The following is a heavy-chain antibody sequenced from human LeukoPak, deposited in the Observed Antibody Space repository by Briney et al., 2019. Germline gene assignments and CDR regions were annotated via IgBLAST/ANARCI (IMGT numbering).Heavy chain of an antibody. CDR2: IYYSGST. Sequence: SETLSLTCTVSGGSISSGDYYWSWIRQPPGKGLEWIGSIYYSGSTYYNPSLKSRVTISVDTSKNQFSLKLSSVTAADTAVYYCARQMAYYDFWSGYYYYFDYWGQGTLVTVSS. CDR1: GGSISSGDYY. V-gene: IGHV4-39*01. D-gene: IGHD3-3*01. J-gene: IGHJ4*02. CDR3: ARQMAYYDFWSGYYYYFDY.